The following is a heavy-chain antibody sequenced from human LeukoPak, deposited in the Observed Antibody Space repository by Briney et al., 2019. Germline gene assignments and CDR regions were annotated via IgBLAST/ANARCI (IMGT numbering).Heavy chain of an antibody. CDR2: ISYDGSNK. CDR3: ARSRQIIAAAGGY. J-gene: IGHJ4*02. CDR1: GFTFSSYA. Sequence: GGSLRLSCAASGFTFSSYAMHWVRQAPGKGLEWVAVISYDGSNKYYADSVKGRFTISRDNSKNTLYLQMNSLRAEDTAVYYCARSRQIIAAAGGYWGQGTLVTVSS. V-gene: IGHV3-30-3*01. D-gene: IGHD6-13*01.